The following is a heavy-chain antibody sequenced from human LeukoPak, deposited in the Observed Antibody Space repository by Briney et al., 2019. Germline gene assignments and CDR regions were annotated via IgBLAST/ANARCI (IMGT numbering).Heavy chain of an antibody. D-gene: IGHD1-26*01. CDR2: ISGSGGST. V-gene: IGHV3-23*01. Sequence: GGSLRPSCEASGFSFSSYAISWVRQAQGKGLEWVSVISGSGGSTYYADSMKGRFTISRDNSKNTLYLQMNSVRAEDTAVYYCAKDSNSGSYYGRFDYWRQGTLVPVSS. CDR1: GFSFSSYA. J-gene: IGHJ4*02. CDR3: AKDSNSGSYYGRFDY.